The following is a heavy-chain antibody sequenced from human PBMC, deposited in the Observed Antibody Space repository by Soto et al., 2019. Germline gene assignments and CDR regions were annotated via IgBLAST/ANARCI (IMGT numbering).Heavy chain of an antibody. CDR1: GFNVSSNC. J-gene: IGHJ4*02. D-gene: IGHD3-9*01. CDR2: INSGGST. Sequence: PGRSKRLSYAASGFNVSSNCMNWVRQTKRKGLEWVSLINSGGSTYYADSVKGRFTISRDNSKNTLYLQMNSLRAEDTAVYYCARGAGYDILTGPYFDYWGLGTLVTGSS. CDR3: ARGAGYDILTGPYFDY. V-gene: IGHV3-66*01.